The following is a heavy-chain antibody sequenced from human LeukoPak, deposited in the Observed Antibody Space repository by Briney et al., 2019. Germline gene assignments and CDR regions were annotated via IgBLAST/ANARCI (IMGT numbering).Heavy chain of an antibody. J-gene: IGHJ4*02. V-gene: IGHV4-59*01. D-gene: IGHD1-26*01. Sequence: KPSEPLSLTCTVSGGSISSYYWNWIRQPPGKGLEWIGYIFYRGSTNYNPSLKSRGTISVDTSKNQFTLKLSSVTAADTAVYYCARGGLVGANLADYWGQGTLVTVSS. CDR2: IFYRGST. CDR3: ARGGLVGANLADY. CDR1: GGSISSYY.